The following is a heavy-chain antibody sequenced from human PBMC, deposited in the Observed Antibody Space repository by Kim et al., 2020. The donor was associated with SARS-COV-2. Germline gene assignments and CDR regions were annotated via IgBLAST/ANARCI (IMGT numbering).Heavy chain of an antibody. D-gene: IGHD6-13*01. Sequence: GGSLRLSCAASGFTFNNYGMHWVRQAPGKGLEWVAFISYEGSKKQYLDSLKGRFTISRDYSKNTLYLQMNSLTAEDTAVYYCAKQGYIFVLNTYDGMDLWGQGTTVTVSS. CDR3: AKQGYIFVLNTYDGMDL. V-gene: IGHV3-30*18. CDR1: GFTFNNYG. J-gene: IGHJ6*02. CDR2: ISYEGSKK.